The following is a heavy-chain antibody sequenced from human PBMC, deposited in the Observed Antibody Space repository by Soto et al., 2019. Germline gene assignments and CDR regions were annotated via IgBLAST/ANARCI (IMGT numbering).Heavy chain of an antibody. Sequence: SVKVSCKASGGTFSSYTISWVRQAPGQGLEWMGRIIPSLGIANYAQKFHGRVTITADKSTSTAYMELSSLRSEDTDMYYCARSPLYDNYDFDFWGQ. CDR1: GGTFSSYT. V-gene: IGHV1-69*02. CDR3: ARSPLYDNYDFDF. CDR2: IIPSLGIA. D-gene: IGHD4-17*01. J-gene: IGHJ4*01.